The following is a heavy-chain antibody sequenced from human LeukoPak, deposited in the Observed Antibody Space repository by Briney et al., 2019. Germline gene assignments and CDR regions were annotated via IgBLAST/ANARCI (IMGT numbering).Heavy chain of an antibody. J-gene: IGHJ4*02. CDR3: ARSLSSGWFPFDY. V-gene: IGHV4-59*01. D-gene: IGHD6-19*01. Sequence: SETLSLTCTVSGGSISSYYWSWIRQPPGKGLEWIGYIYYSGSTNYNPSLKGRVTISVDTSKNQFSLKLSSVTAADTAVYYCARSLSSGWFPFDYWGQGTLVTVSS. CDR2: IYYSGST. CDR1: GGSISSYY.